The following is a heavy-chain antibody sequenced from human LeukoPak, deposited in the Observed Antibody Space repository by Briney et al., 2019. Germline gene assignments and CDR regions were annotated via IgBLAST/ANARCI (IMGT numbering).Heavy chain of an antibody. Sequence: GGSLRLSCAASGFTVSSNYMSWVRQAPGKGLEWVSVIYSGGSTYYADSVKGRFTISRDNSKNTLYLQTNSLRAEDTAVYYCARDQGYSSGWYPAPGWFDPWGQGTLVTVSS. D-gene: IGHD6-19*01. CDR3: ARDQGYSSGWYPAPGWFDP. J-gene: IGHJ5*02. CDR1: GFTVSSNY. CDR2: IYSGGST. V-gene: IGHV3-53*01.